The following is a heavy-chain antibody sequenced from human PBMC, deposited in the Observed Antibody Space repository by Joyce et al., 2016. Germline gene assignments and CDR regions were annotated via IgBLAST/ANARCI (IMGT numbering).Heavy chain of an antibody. CDR3: ARDWHYTMDV. J-gene: IGHJ6*02. Sequence: EVQLVESGGGLVQPGGSLRLSCAASGFAFSDHWMHWVRQPPGKGLVWVSRIRNDGSNKIYADSGKGRFTISRDNDKNTLYLQMNSLRAEDTAVYFCARDWHYTMDVWGQGTTVTVSS. V-gene: IGHV3-74*01. CDR1: GFAFSDHW. CDR2: IRNDGSNK.